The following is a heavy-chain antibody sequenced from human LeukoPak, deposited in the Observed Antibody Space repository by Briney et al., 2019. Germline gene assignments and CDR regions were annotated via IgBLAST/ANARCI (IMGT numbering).Heavy chain of an antibody. Sequence: PGGSLRLSCAASGFTFSSYAMSWVRQAPGKGVEWASAISGSGGSTYYADSVKGRFTISRDNSKNTLYLQMNSLRAEDTAVYYCARIYCGGDCYWSRYFDYWGQGTLVTVSS. CDR3: ARIYCGGDCYWSRYFDY. CDR2: ISGSGGST. D-gene: IGHD2-21*02. V-gene: IGHV3-23*01. J-gene: IGHJ4*02. CDR1: GFTFSSYA.